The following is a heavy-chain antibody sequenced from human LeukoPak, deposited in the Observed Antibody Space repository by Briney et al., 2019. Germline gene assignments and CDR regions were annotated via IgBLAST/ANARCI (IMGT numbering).Heavy chain of an antibody. CDR1: GGSISSYY. CDR2: IYYSGST. D-gene: IGHD3-10*01. Sequence: SETLSLTCTVSGGSISSYYWSWIRQPPGKGLEWIGYIYYSGSTNYNPSLKSRVTISVDTSKNQFSLKLSSVTAADTAVYYCAKKALHYGSGSHYYYYMDVWGKGTTVTISS. J-gene: IGHJ6*03. V-gene: IGHV4-59*01. CDR3: AKKALHYGSGSHYYYYMDV.